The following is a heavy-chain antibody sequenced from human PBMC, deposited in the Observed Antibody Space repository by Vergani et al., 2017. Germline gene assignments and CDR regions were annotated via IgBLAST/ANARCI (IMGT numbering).Heavy chain of an antibody. CDR3: AKVPLLWFGELSYFDY. Sequence: EVQLLESGGGLVQPGGSLRLSCAASGFTFSSYAMSWVRQAPGKGLEWVSAISGSGGSTYYADSVKGRFTISRDNSKNTLYLQMNSLRAEDTAVYYCAKVPLLWFGELSYFDYWGQGTLVTVSS. J-gene: IGHJ4*02. D-gene: IGHD3-10*01. CDR2: ISGSGGST. CDR1: GFTFSSYA. V-gene: IGHV3-23*01.